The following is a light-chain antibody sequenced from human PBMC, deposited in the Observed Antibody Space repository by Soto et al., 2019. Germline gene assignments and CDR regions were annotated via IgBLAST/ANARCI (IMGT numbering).Light chain of an antibody. J-gene: IGKJ5*01. Sequence: EILMTQSPESLSVSPGETATLSCRASQSLDTDLAWYQQKPGQAPRLLLYGASTRATGISTRFSGGGSGTEFTLTISGLQSEDSAVYYCQQYKSWPPSTFGQGTRLE. CDR1: QSLDTD. CDR3: QQYKSWPPST. CDR2: GAS. V-gene: IGKV3-15*01.